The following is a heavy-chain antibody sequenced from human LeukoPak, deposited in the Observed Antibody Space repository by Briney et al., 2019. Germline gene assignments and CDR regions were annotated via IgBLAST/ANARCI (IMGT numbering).Heavy chain of an antibody. V-gene: IGHV3-23*01. CDR3: AKVSVWYTKGSYGY. Sequence: GGSLRLSCAASGFTFSSYAMSWVRQAPGKGLEWVSAISGSGGSTYYADSVKGRFTISRDNSKNTLYLQMISLRAEDTAVYYCAKVSVWYTKGSYGYWGQGTLVTVSS. D-gene: IGHD3-16*01. CDR1: GFTFSSYA. J-gene: IGHJ4*02. CDR2: ISGSGGST.